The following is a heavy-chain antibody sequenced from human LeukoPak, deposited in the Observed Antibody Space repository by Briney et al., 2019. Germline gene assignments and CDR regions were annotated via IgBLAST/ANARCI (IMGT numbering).Heavy chain of an antibody. CDR2: IYSDGST. CDR3: ARGLWFGDASLASL. J-gene: IGHJ4*02. Sequence: GGSLRLSCAASGFIVSSNYMNWVRQAPGKGLEWVSVIYSDGSTYYADSVKGRFTISRDNSKNTLYLQMNSLRAEDTAVYYCARGLWFGDASLASLWGQGTLVTVSS. D-gene: IGHD3-10*01. CDR1: GFIVSSNY. V-gene: IGHV3-53*01.